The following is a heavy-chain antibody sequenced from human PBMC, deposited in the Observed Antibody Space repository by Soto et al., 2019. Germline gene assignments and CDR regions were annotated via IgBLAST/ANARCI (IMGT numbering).Heavy chain of an antibody. CDR3: AGFGSGTYYYYSMDV. J-gene: IGHJ6*02. CDR1: GFTFSSYG. Sequence: GGSLRLSCAASGFTFSSYGMHWVRQAPGKGLEWVAVIWYDGSNKYYADSVKGRFTISRDDSKNTLYLQMNSLRAEDTAVYYCAGFGSGTYYYYSMDVWGQGTTVTVSS. D-gene: IGHD6-19*01. V-gene: IGHV3-33*01. CDR2: IWYDGSNK.